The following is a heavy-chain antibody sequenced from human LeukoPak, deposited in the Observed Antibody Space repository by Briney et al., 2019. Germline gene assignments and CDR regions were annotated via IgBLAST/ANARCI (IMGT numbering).Heavy chain of an antibody. CDR3: ARRPGYDYFDY. Sequence: SETLSLTCSVSGGSISSSSYYWGWIRQPSGKGLEWIGFIYYSGTTYYNPSLKSRVTISVDTARNQFSLKLISVTAADTAVYYCARRPGYDYFDYWGQGTLVIVSS. CDR1: GGSISSSSYY. V-gene: IGHV4-39*01. CDR2: IYYSGTT. D-gene: IGHD2-15*01. J-gene: IGHJ4*02.